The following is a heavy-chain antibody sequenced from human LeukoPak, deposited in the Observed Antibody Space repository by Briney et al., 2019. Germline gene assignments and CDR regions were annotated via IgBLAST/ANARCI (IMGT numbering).Heavy chain of an antibody. D-gene: IGHD3-22*01. Sequence: SETLSLTCTVSGDSISTFYWSWIRQPPGKGLEWIGYVFHSGSTNYNPSLKSRVTISVDTSKNQFSLILTSVTAADTAVYYCARAGNGYYPFDYWGPGTLVTVSS. CDR3: ARAGNGYYPFDY. J-gene: IGHJ4*02. CDR2: VFHSGST. V-gene: IGHV4-59*01. CDR1: GDSISTFY.